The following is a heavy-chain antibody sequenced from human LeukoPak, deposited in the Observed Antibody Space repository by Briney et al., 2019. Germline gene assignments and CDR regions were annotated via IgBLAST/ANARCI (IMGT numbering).Heavy chain of an antibody. J-gene: IGHJ4*02. D-gene: IGHD1-26*01. Sequence: GESLKISCNGSGYSFTNHWIGWVSQMPGKGLEWMGIIYPGDSDTRYSPSFQGQVTISADKSINTAYLQWRSLQASDTAMYYCARLYIGSFDDWGQGTLVTVSS. CDR1: GYSFTNHW. CDR3: ARLYIGSFDD. CDR2: IYPGDSDT. V-gene: IGHV5-51*01.